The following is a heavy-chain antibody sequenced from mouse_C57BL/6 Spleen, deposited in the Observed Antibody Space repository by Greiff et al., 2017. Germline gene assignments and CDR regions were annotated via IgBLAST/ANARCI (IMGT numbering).Heavy chain of an antibody. Sequence: VQLQQSGPELVKPGASVKISCKASGYAFSSSWMNWVKQRPGKGLEWIGRIYPGDGDTNYNGKFKGEATLTADKSSSTAYMQLSSLTSEDSAVYFCARGGPDYDGSSYGYFDVWGTGTTVTVSS. CDR1: GYAFSSSW. CDR3: ARGGPDYDGSSYGYFDV. CDR2: IYPGDGDT. D-gene: IGHD1-1*01. J-gene: IGHJ1*03. V-gene: IGHV1-82*01.